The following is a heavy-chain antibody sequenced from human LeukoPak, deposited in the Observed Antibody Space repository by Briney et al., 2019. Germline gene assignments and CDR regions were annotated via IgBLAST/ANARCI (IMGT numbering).Heavy chain of an antibody. Sequence: GGSLGPSLTALGSPLVAYALGWGRQPPGKGRGWVSAIRGGGTSESYADSVKGRFRISRDTSTDTLFLQMNSLRAEDTAVYYCARDPNGDYIGAFDMWGPGTMVTVSS. J-gene: IGHJ3*02. D-gene: IGHD4-17*01. CDR2: IRGGGTSE. CDR1: GSPLVAYA. V-gene: IGHV3-23*01. CDR3: ARDPNGDYIGAFDM.